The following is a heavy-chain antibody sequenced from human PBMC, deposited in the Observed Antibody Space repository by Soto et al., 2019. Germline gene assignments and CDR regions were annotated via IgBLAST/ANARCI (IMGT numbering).Heavy chain of an antibody. D-gene: IGHD3-10*01. J-gene: IGHJ4*02. Sequence: QVQLVQSGAEVKKPGSSVKVSCKASGGTFSSYAISWVRQVPGQGLEGMGGFIHIFGTANYAQKFQGRVTITADESTSTAYMELSSLRSEDTAVYYCARVPHYGSGNYFDYWGQGTLVTASS. CDR3: ARVPHYGSGNYFDY. CDR1: GGTFSSYA. V-gene: IGHV1-69*01. CDR2: FIHIFGTA.